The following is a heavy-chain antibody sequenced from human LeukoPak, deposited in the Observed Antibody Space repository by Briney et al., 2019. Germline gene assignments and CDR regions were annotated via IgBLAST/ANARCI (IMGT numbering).Heavy chain of an antibody. Sequence: GGSXRLSCAASGFTFSSYSMNWVRQAPGKGLEWVSSISSSSSYIYYADSVKGRFTISRDNAKNSLYLQMNSLRAEDTAVYYCARPGTGEFDYWGQGTLVTVSS. CDR3: ARPGTGEFDY. V-gene: IGHV3-21*01. J-gene: IGHJ4*02. CDR1: GFTFSSYS. D-gene: IGHD6-13*01. CDR2: ISSSSSYI.